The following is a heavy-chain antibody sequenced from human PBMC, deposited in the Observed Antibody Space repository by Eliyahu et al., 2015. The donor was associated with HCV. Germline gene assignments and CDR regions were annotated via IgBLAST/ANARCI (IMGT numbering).Heavy chain of an antibody. V-gene: IGHV4-59*01. Sequence: QVQLQESGPGLVKPSETLSLTWIRQPPGKGLEWIGYIHYSGSTNYNPSLKSRVTISVDTSKNQFSLNLTSVTAADTAMYYCASGGGGIAVTGTGGWFDPWGQGTLVTVSS. CDR3: ASGGGGIAVTGTGGWFDP. J-gene: IGHJ5*02. D-gene: IGHD6-19*01. CDR2: IHYSGST.